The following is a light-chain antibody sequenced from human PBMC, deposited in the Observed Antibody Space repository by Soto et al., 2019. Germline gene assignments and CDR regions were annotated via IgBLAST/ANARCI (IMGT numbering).Light chain of an antibody. V-gene: IGKV1-33*01. J-gene: IGKJ5*01. CDR1: QDIINY. CDR3: QQYDNLIT. CDR2: DAS. Sequence: IQMTQSPSSLSASVGDRVTITCQANQDIINYLNLYQQKPGKAPKLLIYDASNLETGVPSRFSGSGSGTDFTFTISSLQPEDIATYYCQQYDNLITFGQGTRLEIK.